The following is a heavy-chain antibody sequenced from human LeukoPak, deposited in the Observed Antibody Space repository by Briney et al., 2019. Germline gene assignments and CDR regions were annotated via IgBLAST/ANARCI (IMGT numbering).Heavy chain of an antibody. CDR2: IYYSGST. Sequence: SETLSLTCTVSGGSISSYYWSWIRQPPGKGLEWIGYIYYSGSTNYNPSLKSRVTISVDRSKNQFSLKLSSVTAADTAVYYCARVDDYYYYMDVWGKGTTVTVSS. CDR3: ARVDDYYYYMDV. J-gene: IGHJ6*03. CDR1: GGSISSYY. V-gene: IGHV4-59*12.